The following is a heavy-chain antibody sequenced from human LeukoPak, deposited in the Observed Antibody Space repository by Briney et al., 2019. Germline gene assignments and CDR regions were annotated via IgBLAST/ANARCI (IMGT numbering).Heavy chain of an antibody. Sequence: SETLSLTCAVYGGSFSGYYWSWIRQPPGKGLEWIGEINHSGSTKYNPSLKSRVTISVDTSKNQFSPRLSSVTAADTAVYYCARGGQTENWFDPWGQGTLVTVSS. CDR2: INHSGST. J-gene: IGHJ5*02. CDR1: GGSFSGYY. CDR3: ARGGQTENWFDP. V-gene: IGHV4-34*01. D-gene: IGHD1-14*01.